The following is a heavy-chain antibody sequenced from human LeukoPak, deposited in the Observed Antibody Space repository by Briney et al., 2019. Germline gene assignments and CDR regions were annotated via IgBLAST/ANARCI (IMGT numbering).Heavy chain of an antibody. CDR1: GFTFSDHY. V-gene: IGHV3-72*01. D-gene: IGHD3-22*01. CDR3: ARGGTHYYDSSAYYSP. Sequence: GGSLRLSCAASGFTFSDHYMDWVRQAPGKGLEWIGRTRNKANNYSTAYAASVKGRFTISRDESKSSLYLQMNSLKTEDTAVYYCARGGTHYYDSSAYYSPWGQGTLVTVSS. J-gene: IGHJ5*02. CDR2: TRNKANNYST.